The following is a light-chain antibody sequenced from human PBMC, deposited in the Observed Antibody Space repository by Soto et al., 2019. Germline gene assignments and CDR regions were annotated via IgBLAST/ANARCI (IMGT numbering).Light chain of an antibody. Sequence: QSALTQPPSASGSPGQSVTISCTGTGRDIGDYNFVSWYQQHPGKVPKLIIYEVNKRPSGVPDRFSGSKSGNTASLTVSGLQADDEADYYCSSYAGTNNRYVFGTGTKVTVL. CDR3: SSYAGTNNRYV. J-gene: IGLJ1*01. CDR1: GRDIGDYNF. V-gene: IGLV2-8*01. CDR2: EVN.